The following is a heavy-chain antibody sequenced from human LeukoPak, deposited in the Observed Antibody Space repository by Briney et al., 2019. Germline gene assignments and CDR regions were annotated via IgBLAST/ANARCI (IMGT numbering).Heavy chain of an antibody. CDR1: GFTFSNAW. J-gene: IGHJ4*02. D-gene: IGHD3-3*01. CDR3: TTAAGNFDFWSGYYDY. V-gene: IGHV3-15*01. CDR2: IKSKTDGGTT. Sequence: GGSLRLSCAASGFTFSNAWMSWVRQAPGKGLEWVGRIKSKTDGGTTDYAAPVKGRLTISRDDSKNTLYLQMNSLKTEDTAVYYCTTAAGNFDFWSGYYDYWGQGTPVTVSS.